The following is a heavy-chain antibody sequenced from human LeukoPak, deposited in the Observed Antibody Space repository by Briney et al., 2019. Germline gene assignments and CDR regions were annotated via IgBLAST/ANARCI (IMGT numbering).Heavy chain of an antibody. CDR1: GGTFSSYA. CDR3: ARGAGERYCSSTSCYSFDY. Sequence: SVKVSCKASGGTFSSYAISWVRQAPGQGLEWMGGIIPIFGTANYAQKFQGRVTITTDESTSTAYMELSSLRSEDTAVYYCARGAGERYCSSTSCYSFDYWGQGTLVTVSS. V-gene: IGHV1-69*05. CDR2: IIPIFGTA. J-gene: IGHJ4*02. D-gene: IGHD2-2*01.